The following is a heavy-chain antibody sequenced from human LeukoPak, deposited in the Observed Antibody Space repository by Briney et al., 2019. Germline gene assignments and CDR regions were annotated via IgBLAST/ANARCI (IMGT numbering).Heavy chain of an antibody. CDR2: IYYSGST. D-gene: IGHD4-23*01. CDR3: ARRRFDYGGNSDYFDY. Sequence: SETLSLTCTVSGGSISSYYWSWIRQPPGKGLEWIGYIYYSGSTNYNPSLKSRVTISVDTSKNQFSLRLSSVTAADTAVYYCARRRFDYGGNSDYFDYWGQGTLVTVSS. J-gene: IGHJ4*02. CDR1: GGSISSYY. V-gene: IGHV4-59*01.